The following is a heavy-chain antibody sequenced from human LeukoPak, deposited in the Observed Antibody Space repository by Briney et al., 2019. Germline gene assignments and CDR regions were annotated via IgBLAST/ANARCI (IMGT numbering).Heavy chain of an antibody. CDR3: VEGGAPSYYDGSGDAYFDY. J-gene: IGHJ4*02. Sequence: GGSLRLSCAASGFTFSSYAMSWVRQAPGKGLGWVSVISGSGGRTSYADSVKGRFTVSRDNSKNTLYLQTNSLRAEDTAVYFCVEGGAPSYYDGSGDAYFDYWGQGTLVTVSS. D-gene: IGHD3-22*01. CDR2: ISGSGGRT. V-gene: IGHV3-23*01. CDR1: GFTFSSYA.